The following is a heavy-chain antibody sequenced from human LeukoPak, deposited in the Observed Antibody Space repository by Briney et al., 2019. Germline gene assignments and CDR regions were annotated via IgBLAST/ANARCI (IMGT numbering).Heavy chain of an antibody. Sequence: QPGGSLRLSCAASGFTFSSYWMSWVRQAPGKGLEWVSYTSSSGSTIYYADSVKGRFTISRDNAKNSLYLQMNSLRAEDTAVYYCASCRRTIHYHNYFDYWGQGTLVTVSS. CDR1: GFTFSSYW. CDR3: ASCRRTIHYHNYFDY. J-gene: IGHJ4*02. CDR2: TSSSGSTI. V-gene: IGHV3-48*04. D-gene: IGHD3-22*01.